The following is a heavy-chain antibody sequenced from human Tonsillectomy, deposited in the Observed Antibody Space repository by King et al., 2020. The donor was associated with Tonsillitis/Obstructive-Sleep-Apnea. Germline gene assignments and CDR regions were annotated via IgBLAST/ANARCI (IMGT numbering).Heavy chain of an antibody. CDR2: ISFDGNKK. V-gene: IGHV3-30*01. D-gene: IGHD3-16*01. Sequence: VQLVESGGGVVQPGGSLRLSCAASGFTFSSYSMHCVRQAPDKGLEGVAMISFDGNKKYYADSVNGRFTVSRDNSKNTLYLQMDSREAEETAVNYCAGGRLIRFTFGYQDAFDIWGQGAMVTVS. CDR1: GFTFSSYS. J-gene: IGHJ3*02. CDR3: AGGRLIRFTFGYQDAFDI.